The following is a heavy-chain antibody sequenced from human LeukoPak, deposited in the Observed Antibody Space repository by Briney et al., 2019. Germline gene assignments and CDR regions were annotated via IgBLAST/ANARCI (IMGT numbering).Heavy chain of an antibody. Sequence: GRSLRLSCAASGFTFSSYGMHWVRQAPGKGLEWVAVISYDGSNKYYADSVKGRFTISRDNSKNTLYLQMNSLRAEDTAVYYCAKLGSGWYGGWGQGTLVTVSS. CDR2: ISYDGSNK. J-gene: IGHJ4*02. CDR3: AKLGSGWYGG. V-gene: IGHV3-30*18. D-gene: IGHD6-19*01. CDR1: GFTFSSYG.